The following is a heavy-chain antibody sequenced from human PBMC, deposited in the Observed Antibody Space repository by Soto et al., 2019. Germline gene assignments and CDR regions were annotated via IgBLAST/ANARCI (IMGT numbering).Heavy chain of an antibody. CDR1: GFTFDDYA. D-gene: IGHD6-13*01. Sequence: SLRLSCAASGFTFDDYAIHWVRQAPGKGLEWVSGISWNGGSIEYADSVKGRFTISRDNAKNSLYLQMNSLRAEDTALYYCAKPRGSSWSDAFDTWGQGTMVTVS. J-gene: IGHJ3*02. CDR3: AKPRGSSWSDAFDT. V-gene: IGHV3-9*01. CDR2: ISWNGGSI.